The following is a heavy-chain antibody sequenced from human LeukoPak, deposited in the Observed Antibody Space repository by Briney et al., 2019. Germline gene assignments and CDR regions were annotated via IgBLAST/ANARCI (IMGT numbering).Heavy chain of an antibody. CDR2: MYYTGST. CDR1: GVSISSYY. Sequence: SETLSLTCTVSGVSISSYYWSWVRQPLGKGLEWIAYMYYTGSTYYNPSLKGRATLSVDTSKNQFSLKLDATTAADTAIYYCARSTFSSSWNLWGQGTLVTVSS. V-gene: IGHV4-59*08. J-gene: IGHJ4*02. D-gene: IGHD6-13*01. CDR3: ARSTFSSSWNL.